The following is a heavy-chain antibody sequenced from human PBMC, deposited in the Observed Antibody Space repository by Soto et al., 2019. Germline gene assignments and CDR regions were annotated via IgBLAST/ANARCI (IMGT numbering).Heavy chain of an antibody. Sequence: PGGSLRLSCAASGFTFSSYAMSWVRQAPGKGLEWVSSISGSGGSTYYADSVKGRFTVSRDNSKNTLYLQMNSLRAEDTAVYYCTKGGRSCSTTSCYTAYWVQGTMVNVSA. D-gene: IGHD2-2*02. V-gene: IGHV3-23*01. CDR3: TKGGRSCSTTSCYTAY. CDR2: ISGSGGST. CDR1: GFTFSSYA. J-gene: IGHJ4*02.